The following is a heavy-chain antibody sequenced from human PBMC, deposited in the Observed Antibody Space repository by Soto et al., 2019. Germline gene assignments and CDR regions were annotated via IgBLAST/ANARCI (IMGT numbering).Heavy chain of an antibody. V-gene: IGHV4-34*12. CDR1: GASLGGFH. CDR3: ARSPLGYDYVRQTWREVGDSFDI. CDR2: LIHGGST. D-gene: IGHD3-16*01. J-gene: IGHJ3*02. Sequence: SETLSLTCAIYGASLGGFHWTWLRQAPGKGLEWIGELIHGGSTNYNPSLKGRVSFSLDTSKNQFSLHLMSVTAADTAVYYCARSPLGYDYVRQTWREVGDSFDIWGRGTLVT.